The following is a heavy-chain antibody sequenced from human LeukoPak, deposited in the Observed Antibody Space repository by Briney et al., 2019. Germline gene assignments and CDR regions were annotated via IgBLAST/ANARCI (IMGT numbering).Heavy chain of an antibody. Sequence: PSETLSLTCTVSGGSISSGGYYWSWIRQHPGKGLEWIGYIHHSGSTYYNPSLKSRLIISLDTSKNQFSLKLSSVTAADTAVYYCARGLLVSNFDYWGQGTLVTVSS. CDR2: IHHSGST. CDR1: GGSISSGGYY. D-gene: IGHD2-2*01. V-gene: IGHV4-31*03. J-gene: IGHJ4*02. CDR3: ARGLLVSNFDY.